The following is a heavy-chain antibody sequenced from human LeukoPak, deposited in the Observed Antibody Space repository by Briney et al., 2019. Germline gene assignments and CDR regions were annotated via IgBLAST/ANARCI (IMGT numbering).Heavy chain of an antibody. J-gene: IGHJ4*02. CDR2: ISGSGGTT. CDR1: GFTFSSYA. CDR3: AKGHRSSTTCYHEY. Sequence: PGGSLRLSCEVSGFTFSSYAMTWVRQAQGKGLEWVSVISGSGGTTYYADSVKGRFTISRDNSKDTLYLQMNSLRAEVTAVYYCAKGHRSSTTCYHEYWGQGTLVTVSS. D-gene: IGHD2-2*01. V-gene: IGHV3-23*01.